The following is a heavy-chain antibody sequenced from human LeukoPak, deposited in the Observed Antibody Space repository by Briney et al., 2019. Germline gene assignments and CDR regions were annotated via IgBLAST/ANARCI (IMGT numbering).Heavy chain of an antibody. D-gene: IGHD3-9*01. CDR1: GFTFSSYS. CDR2: ISSSSSYI. CDR3: ARFPDSVSRYDIDP. V-gene: IGHV3-21*01. Sequence: PGGSLRLSCAASGFTFSSYSMNWVRQAPGKGLEWVSSISSSSSYIYYADSVKGRFTISRDNAKNSLYLQMNSLRAEDTAVYYCARFPDSVSRYDIDPWGQGTLVTVSS. J-gene: IGHJ5*02.